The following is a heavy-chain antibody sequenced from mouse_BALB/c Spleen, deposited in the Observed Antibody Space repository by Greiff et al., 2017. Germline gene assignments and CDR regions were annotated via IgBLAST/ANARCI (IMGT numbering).Heavy chain of an antibody. Sequence: VQLKESGPELVKPGASVKISCKASGYSFTGYFMNWVMQSHGKSLEWIGRINPYNGDTFYNQKFKGKATLTVDKSSSTAHMELRSLASEDSAVYYCARGNDGFAYWGQGTLVTVSA. J-gene: IGHJ3*01. D-gene: IGHD2-3*01. CDR1: GYSFTGYF. CDR2: INPYNGDT. V-gene: IGHV1-20*02. CDR3: ARGNDGFAY.